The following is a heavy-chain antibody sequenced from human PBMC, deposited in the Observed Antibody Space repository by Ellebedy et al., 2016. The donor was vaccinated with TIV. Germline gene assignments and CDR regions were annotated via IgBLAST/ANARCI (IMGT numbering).Heavy chain of an antibody. D-gene: IGHD2-15*01. CDR1: GGSFSGYY. J-gene: IGHJ5*02. V-gene: IGHV4-59*01. CDR2: SSNGGST. Sequence: SETLSLTCGVYGGSFSGYYWSWVRQPPGKGLEWIGYSSNGGSTNYNPSLKSRVTISLDASRNQFSLKVISVTAADTAVYYCATSRSLHNWFDPWGQGTLVTVSS. CDR3: ATSRSLHNWFDP.